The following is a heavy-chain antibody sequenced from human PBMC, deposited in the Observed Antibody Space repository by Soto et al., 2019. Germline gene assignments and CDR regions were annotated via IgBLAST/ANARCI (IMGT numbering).Heavy chain of an antibody. CDR1: GFTFSSYA. Sequence: EVQLLESGGGLVQPGGSLRLSCAASGFTFSSYAMSWVRQAPGKGLEWVSAISGSGGSTYYADSVKGRFTISRDKSKNTLYLPMNSLRAEDTAVYYCAKAWGVGADRRVWGQGTLVTVSS. CDR2: ISGSGGST. CDR3: AKAWGVGADRRV. D-gene: IGHD1-26*01. J-gene: IGHJ4*02. V-gene: IGHV3-23*01.